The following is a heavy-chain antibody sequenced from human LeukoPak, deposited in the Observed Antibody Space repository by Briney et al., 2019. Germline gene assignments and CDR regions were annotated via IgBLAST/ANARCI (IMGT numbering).Heavy chain of an antibody. J-gene: IGHJ4*02. CDR1: GGSFSGYY. D-gene: IGHD4-17*01. V-gene: IGHV4-34*01. Sequence: SETLSLTCAVYGGSFSGYYWSWIRQPPGKGLEWIGEINHSGSTNYNPSLKSRVTISVDTSKNQFSLKLSSVTAADTAVYYCAREEYGDCTPFDYWGQGTLVTASS. CDR2: INHSGST. CDR3: AREEYGDCTPFDY.